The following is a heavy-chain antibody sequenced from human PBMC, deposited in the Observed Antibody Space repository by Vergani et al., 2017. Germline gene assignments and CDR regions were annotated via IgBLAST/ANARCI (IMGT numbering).Heavy chain of an antibody. CDR3: ARDAASGIAAAGIGY. CDR2: ISSSSTYI. J-gene: IGHJ4*02. Sequence: EVQLVESGGGLVKPGGSLRLSCAASGFTFNTYSMNWVRQAPGKGLEWVSSISSSSTYIYYADSVKGRFTFSRDNSKNTLYLQMNSLRAEDTAVYYCARDAASGIAAAGIGYWGQGTLVTVSS. D-gene: IGHD6-13*01. V-gene: IGHV3-21*02. CDR1: GFTFNTYS.